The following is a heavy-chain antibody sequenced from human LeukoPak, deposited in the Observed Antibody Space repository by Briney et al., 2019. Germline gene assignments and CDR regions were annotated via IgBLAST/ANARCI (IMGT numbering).Heavy chain of an antibody. Sequence: PGGSLRLSCAASGFTFSRYAMSWVRQAPGKGLEWVSAISGSGTTTYYADSVKGRFTISRDSSKNTLYLQMNSLRAEDTAVYYCAKRAGFYDSSGRLDYWGQGTRVTVSS. CDR3: AKRAGFYDSSGRLDY. CDR1: GFTFSRYA. V-gene: IGHV3-23*01. D-gene: IGHD3-22*01. J-gene: IGHJ4*02. CDR2: ISGSGTTT.